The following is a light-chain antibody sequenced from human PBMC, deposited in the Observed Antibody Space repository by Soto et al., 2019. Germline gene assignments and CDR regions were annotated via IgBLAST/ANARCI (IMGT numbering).Light chain of an antibody. CDR3: HQYASDPQT. Sequence: EIVLTQSPGTLSLSPGERATLSCRASQSVPKNYLAWYQQEPGQAPRLLIHGASIRATDIPDRFSGGGSGTHFTLTISRLEPEDFAVYYCHQYASDPQTFGQGTKVEIK. V-gene: IGKV3-20*01. CDR2: GAS. J-gene: IGKJ1*01. CDR1: QSVPKNY.